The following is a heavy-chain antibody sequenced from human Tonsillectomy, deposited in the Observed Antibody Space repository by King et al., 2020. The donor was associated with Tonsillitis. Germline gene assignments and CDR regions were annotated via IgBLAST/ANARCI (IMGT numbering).Heavy chain of an antibody. Sequence: LQLQESGPGLLKPSETLSLTCAVSGGSISGSDYYLGWIRQPPGKGLEWIGNIYESGTTYYNPSLKSRVTQSVDTSKNQFSLKLTSVTAADTAVYYCARHIGNYRYFFYAMDVWGQGTTVTVSS. CDR1: GGSISGSDYY. CDR2: IYESGTT. D-gene: IGHD1-7*01. V-gene: IGHV4-39*01. CDR3: ARHIGNYRYFFYAMDV. J-gene: IGHJ6*02.